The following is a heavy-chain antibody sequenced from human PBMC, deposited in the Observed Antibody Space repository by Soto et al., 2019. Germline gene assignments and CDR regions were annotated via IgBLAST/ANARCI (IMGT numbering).Heavy chain of an antibody. Sequence: QVQLQESGPGLVKPSQTLSLTCTVSGGSISSGGYYWSWIRQHPGKGLEWIGYIYYSGSTYYNPTRKSRVTITVHTXXNQFSLKLSSVTAADTAVYYCARGDMVRGVTQFDYWGQGTLVTVSS. CDR1: GGSISSGGYY. V-gene: IGHV4-31*03. CDR2: IYYSGST. D-gene: IGHD3-10*01. CDR3: ARGDMVRGVTQFDY. J-gene: IGHJ4*02.